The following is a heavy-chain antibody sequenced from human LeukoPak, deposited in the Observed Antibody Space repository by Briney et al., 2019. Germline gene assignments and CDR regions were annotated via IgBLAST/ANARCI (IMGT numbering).Heavy chain of an antibody. V-gene: IGHV1-18*01. D-gene: IGHD3-10*02. Sequence: ASVKVSCKASGYTFTSYGISWVRQAPGQGLEWMGWISAYNGNTNYAQKLQGRVTMTTDTSTSTAYMELRSLKSDDTAVYYCARDMLSNGLFDYWGQGTLVTVSS. CDR2: ISAYNGNT. CDR1: GYTFTSYG. CDR3: ARDMLSNGLFDY. J-gene: IGHJ4*02.